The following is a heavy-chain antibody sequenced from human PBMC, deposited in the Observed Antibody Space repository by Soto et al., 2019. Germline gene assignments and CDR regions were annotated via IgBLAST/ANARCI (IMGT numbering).Heavy chain of an antibody. CDR1: GGSISSGDYY. V-gene: IGHV4-30-4*01. D-gene: IGHD3-22*01. J-gene: IGHJ4*02. Sequence: SETLSLTCTVSGGSISSGDYYWSWIRQPPGKGLEWIGYIYYSGSTYYNPSLKSRVTISVDTSKNQFSLKLSSVTAADTAVYYCAREKGYDSSGYPDDYWGQGTLVTVSS. CDR3: AREKGYDSSGYPDDY. CDR2: IYYSGST.